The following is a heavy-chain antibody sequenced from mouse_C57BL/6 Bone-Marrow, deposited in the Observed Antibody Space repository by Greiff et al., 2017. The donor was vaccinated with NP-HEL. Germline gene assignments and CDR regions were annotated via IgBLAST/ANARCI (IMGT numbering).Heavy chain of an antibody. Sequence: EVKLVESGPELVKPGASVKISCKASGYSFTGYYMNWVKQSPEKSLEWIGEINPSTGGTTYNQKFKAKATLTVDKPSSTAYMQLKSLTSEDSAVYYCARGRGFAYWGQGTRVTVSA. V-gene: IGHV1-42*01. CDR1: GYSFTGYY. CDR2: INPSTGGT. J-gene: IGHJ3*01. CDR3: ARGRGFAY.